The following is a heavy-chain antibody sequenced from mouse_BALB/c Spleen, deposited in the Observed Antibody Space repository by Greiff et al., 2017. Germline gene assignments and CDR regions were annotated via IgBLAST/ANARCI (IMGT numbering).Heavy chain of an antibody. J-gene: IGHJ3*01. Sequence: EVKVVESGGGLVKPGGSLKLSCAASGFTFSSYAMSWVRQSPEKRLEWVAEISSGGSYTYYPDTVTGRFTISRDNAKNTLYLEMSSLRSEDTAMYYCEREGEESGFAYWGQGTLVTVSA. CDR3: EREGEESGFAY. V-gene: IGHV5-9-4*01. CDR2: ISSGGSYT. CDR1: GFTFSSYA.